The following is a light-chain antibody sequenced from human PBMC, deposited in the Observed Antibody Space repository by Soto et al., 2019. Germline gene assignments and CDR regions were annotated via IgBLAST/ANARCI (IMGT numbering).Light chain of an antibody. CDR1: QSLLHSNGFNY. V-gene: IGKV2-28*01. CDR3: MQALQTPLT. Sequence: VLMTQSPLSLPVTPGEPASISCRSSQSLLHSNGFNYLDWYLQKPGQSPQLLIFLGSNRASGVNDKFSGSGSGTDFTLKISRVEAEDVGVYYCMQALQTPLTFGGGTKVDIK. CDR2: LGS. J-gene: IGKJ4*01.